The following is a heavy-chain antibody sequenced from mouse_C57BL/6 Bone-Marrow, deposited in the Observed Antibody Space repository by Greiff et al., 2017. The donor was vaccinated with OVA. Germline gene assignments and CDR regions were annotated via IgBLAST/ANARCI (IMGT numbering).Heavy chain of an antibody. CDR3: ARQLRLRDYYAMDY. CDR2: IWWDDDK. CDR1: GLSLSTSGMG. Sequence: QVTLKVSGPGILQPSQTLSLTCSFSGLSLSTSGMGVGWIRQPSGKGLEWLAHIWWDDDKYYNPALKSRLTISKDTSKNQVFLKIANVDTADTATYYCARQLRLRDYYAMDYWGQGTSVTVSS. D-gene: IGHD3-2*02. V-gene: IGHV8-8*01. J-gene: IGHJ4*01.